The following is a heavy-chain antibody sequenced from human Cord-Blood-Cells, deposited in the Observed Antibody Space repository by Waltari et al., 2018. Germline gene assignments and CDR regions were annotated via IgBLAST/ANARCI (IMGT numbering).Heavy chain of an antibody. CDR2: INHSGST. CDR1: GGSFSGYY. J-gene: IGHJ3*02. Sequence: QVQLQQWGAGLLKPSETLSLTCAVYGGSFSGYYWSWIRHPPGKGLEWIGEINHSGSTNYNPSLKSRVTISVDTSKNQFSLKLSSVTAADTAVYYCARGRYCSSTSCYTNAFDIWGQGTMVTVSS. V-gene: IGHV4-34*01. CDR3: ARGRYCSSTSCYTNAFDI. D-gene: IGHD2-2*01.